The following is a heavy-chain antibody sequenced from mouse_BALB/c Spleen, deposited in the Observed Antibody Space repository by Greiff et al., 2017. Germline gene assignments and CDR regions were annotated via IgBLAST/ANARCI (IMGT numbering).Heavy chain of an antibody. CDR3: ARYTYAMDY. J-gene: IGHJ4*01. V-gene: IGHV1-7*01. CDR1: GYTFTSYW. Sequence: QVQLQQSGAELAKPGASVKMSCKASGYTFTSYWMHWVKQRPGQGLEWIGYINPSTGYTEYNQKFKDKATLTADKSSSTAYMQLSSLTSEDSAVYYCARYTYAMDYWVKEPQSPSPQ. CDR2: INPSTGYT.